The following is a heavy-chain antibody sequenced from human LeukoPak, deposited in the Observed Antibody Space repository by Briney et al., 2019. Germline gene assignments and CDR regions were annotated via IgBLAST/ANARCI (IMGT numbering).Heavy chain of an antibody. CDR2: IWYDGSNK. CDR1: GFTFSSYG. D-gene: IGHD3-10*01. CDR3: AKDKGLRWFGELSYYFDY. Sequence: GGSLRLSCAASGFTFSSYGMHWVRQAPGKGLEWVAVIWYDGSNKYYADSVKGRFTISRDNSKNTLYLQMNSLRAEDTAVYYCAKDKGLRWFGELSYYFDYWGQGTLVTVSS. V-gene: IGHV3-33*06. J-gene: IGHJ4*02.